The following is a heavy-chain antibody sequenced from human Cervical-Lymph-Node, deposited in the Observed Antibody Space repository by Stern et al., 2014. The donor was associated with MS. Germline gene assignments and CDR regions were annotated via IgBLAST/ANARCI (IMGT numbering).Heavy chain of an antibody. CDR1: GYSFTIYY. V-gene: IGHV5-51*01. J-gene: IGHJ4*02. CDR2: IDPYDSDT. Sequence: VQLVESGAGVKKPGGSLKISCKLSGYSFTIYYIAWVRQIPGKGLEWMGVIDPYDSDTTYSPSFQGQVTISADKSITTAYLQWSSLRASDSAMYYCARHVQGFDYWGQGTLVTVSS. CDR3: ARHVQGFDY.